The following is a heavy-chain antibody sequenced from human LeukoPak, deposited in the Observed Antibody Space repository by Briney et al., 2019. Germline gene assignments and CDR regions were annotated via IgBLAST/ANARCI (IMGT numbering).Heavy chain of an antibody. CDR3: ARRGDYFPFDY. V-gene: IGHV3-23*01. Sequence: PGRSLRLSCAASGFTSRSYAMSWVRQAPGKGLEWVSTINGNGDNTYYADSVKGRVTISRDNSKNTLYLQMSSLRVEDTAVYYCARRGDYFPFDYWGQGILVTVSS. CDR1: GFTSRSYA. J-gene: IGHJ4*02. CDR2: INGNGDNT. D-gene: IGHD3-16*01.